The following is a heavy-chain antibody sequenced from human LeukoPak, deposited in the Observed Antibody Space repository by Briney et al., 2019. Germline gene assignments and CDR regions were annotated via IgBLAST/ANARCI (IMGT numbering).Heavy chain of an antibody. CDR2: IYYDGSNN. V-gene: IGHV3-33*01. CDR3: ARAGRSPYTAMVH. D-gene: IGHD5-18*01. CDR1: GFTFSSYG. Sequence: PGRSLRLSCAASGFTFSSYGMKWVRQAPGKGLEGVAVIYYDGSNNYYAVSVKGRFTISRDNSKNTLYLQMNSLIAEDTAVYYCARAGRSPYTAMVHWGQGTLVTVSS. J-gene: IGHJ4*02.